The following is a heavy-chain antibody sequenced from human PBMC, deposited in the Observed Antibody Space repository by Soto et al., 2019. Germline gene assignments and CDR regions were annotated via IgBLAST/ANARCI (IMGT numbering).Heavy chain of an antibody. J-gene: IGHJ4*02. D-gene: IGHD3-22*01. CDR2: IYYSGST. CDR1: GGSISSGDYY. Sequence: PSETLSLTCTVSGGSISSGDYYWSWIRQPPGKGLEWIGYIYYSGSTYYNPSLKSRVTISVDTSKNQFSLKLSSVTAADTAVYYCARVGYYYDSSGYYEPITFDYWGQGTLVTVSS. CDR3: ARVGYYYDSSGYYEPITFDY. V-gene: IGHV4-30-4*01.